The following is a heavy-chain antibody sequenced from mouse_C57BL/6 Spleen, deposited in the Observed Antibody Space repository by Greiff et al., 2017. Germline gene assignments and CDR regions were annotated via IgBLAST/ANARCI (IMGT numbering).Heavy chain of an antibody. D-gene: IGHD1-1*01. J-gene: IGHJ2*01. CDR2: ISSGSSTI. CDR3: ARPGITTVVADY. Sequence: EVKVVESGGGLVKPGGSLKLSCAASGFTFSDYGMHWVRQAPEKGLEWVAYISSGSSTIYYADTVKGRFTISRDNAKNTLFLQMTSLRSEDTALYYCARPGITTVVADYWGQGTTLTVSS. CDR1: GFTFSDYG. V-gene: IGHV5-17*01.